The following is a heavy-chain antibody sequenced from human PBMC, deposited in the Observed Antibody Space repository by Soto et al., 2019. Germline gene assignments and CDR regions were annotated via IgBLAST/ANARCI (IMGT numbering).Heavy chain of an antibody. Sequence: ASETLSLTCTVSGDSIVTFYWGWMRQSPGKELEWIGYVYYTGSTNYTPSLKSRVTISVDRSKNQFSLKLTSANAADTAVYYCARGRTVRNYADDSSDYFYFFDYWGQGTQVTVSS. D-gene: IGHD3-22*01. CDR3: ARGRTVRNYADDSSDYFYFFDY. CDR2: VYYTGST. V-gene: IGHV4-59*01. J-gene: IGHJ4*02. CDR1: GDSIVTFY.